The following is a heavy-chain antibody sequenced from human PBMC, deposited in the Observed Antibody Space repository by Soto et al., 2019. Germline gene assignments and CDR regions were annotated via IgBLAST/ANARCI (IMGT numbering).Heavy chain of an antibody. J-gene: IGHJ4*02. V-gene: IGHV1-58*01. Sequence: SVKVSCKASGFTFTSSAVQWARQARGQRLEWIGWIVVGSGNTNYAQKFQERVTITRDMSTSTAYMELSSLRSENTAVYYCAAVIVGATTSDYWGQGTLVTVSS. CDR2: IVVGSGNT. CDR3: AAVIVGATTSDY. D-gene: IGHD1-26*01. CDR1: GFTFTSSA.